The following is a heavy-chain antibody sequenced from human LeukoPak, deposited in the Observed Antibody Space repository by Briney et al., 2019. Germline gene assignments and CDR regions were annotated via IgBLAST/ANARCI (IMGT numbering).Heavy chain of an antibody. CDR1: GFTVSSNY. CDR2: IYSGGRT. V-gene: IGHV3-66*01. CDR3: ARESGSYYGVTLDY. J-gene: IGHJ4*02. Sequence: GGSLRLSCAASGFTVSSNYMSWVRQAPGKGLEWVSVIYSGGRTEYADSVKGRFTISRDNSKNTLYLQMNSLRAEDTAVYYCARESGSYYGVTLDYWGEGTLVTVSS. D-gene: IGHD1-26*01.